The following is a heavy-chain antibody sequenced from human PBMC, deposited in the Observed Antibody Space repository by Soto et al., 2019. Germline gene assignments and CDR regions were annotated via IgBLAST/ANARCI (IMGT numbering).Heavy chain of an antibody. CDR2: IYYSGST. CDR1: GGSISSGDYY. Sequence: KASETLSLTCTVSGGSISSGDYYWSWIRRPPGKGLEWIGYIYYSGSTYYNPSLKSRVTISVDTSKNQFSLKLSSVTAADTAVYYCARCIAAREFDYWGQGTLVTVSS. V-gene: IGHV4-30-4*01. J-gene: IGHJ4*02. CDR3: ARCIAAREFDY. D-gene: IGHD6-6*01.